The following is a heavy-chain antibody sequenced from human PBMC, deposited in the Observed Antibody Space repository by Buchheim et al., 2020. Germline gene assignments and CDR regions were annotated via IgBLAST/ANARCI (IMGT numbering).Heavy chain of an antibody. CDR2: INHSGST. V-gene: IGHV4-34*01. CDR1: GGSFSGYY. D-gene: IGHD1-1*01. CDR3: ARGALGYRPVDY. J-gene: IGHJ4*02. Sequence: QVQLQQWGAGLLKHSETLSLTCAVYGGSFSGYYWSWIRQPPGKGLEWIGEINHSGSTNYNPSHKSRVTISVDTSKKQFSLKLSSVTAADTAVYYCARGALGYRPVDYWGQGTL.